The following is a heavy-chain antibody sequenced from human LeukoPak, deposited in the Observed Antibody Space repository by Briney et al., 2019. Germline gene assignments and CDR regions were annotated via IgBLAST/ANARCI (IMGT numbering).Heavy chain of an antibody. CDR1: GFMFRNYW. D-gene: IGHD6-6*01. V-gene: IGHV3-7*01. Sequence: GGSLRLSCAASGFMFRNYWMTWVRQAPGKGLEWVANIKQDGSQKYYVDSVEGRFTISRDNAKNSVYLQMNSLRAGDTAVYYCARIGYSSSSLDYWGQGTLVTVSS. CDR2: IKQDGSQK. J-gene: IGHJ4*02. CDR3: ARIGYSSSSLDY.